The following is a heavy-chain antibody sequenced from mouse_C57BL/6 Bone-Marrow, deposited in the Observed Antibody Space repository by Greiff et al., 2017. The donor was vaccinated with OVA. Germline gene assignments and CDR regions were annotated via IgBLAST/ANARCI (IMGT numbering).Heavy chain of an antibody. J-gene: IGHJ2*01. CDR3: ARSDSSGRFDY. V-gene: IGHV1-19*01. CDR1: GYTFTDYY. D-gene: IGHD3-2*02. CDR2: INPYNGGT. Sequence: VQLKESGPVLVKPGASVKMSCKASGYTFTDYYMNWVKQSHGKSLEWIGVINPYNGGTSYNQKFKGKATLTVDKSSSTAYMELNSLTSEDSAVYYCARSDSSGRFDYWGQGTTLTVSS.